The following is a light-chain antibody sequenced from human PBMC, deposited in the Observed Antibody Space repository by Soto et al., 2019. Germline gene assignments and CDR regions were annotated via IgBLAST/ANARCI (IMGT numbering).Light chain of an antibody. CDR3: QQRSNWRT. Sequence: EIVLTQSPSTLSLSPGERATLSCRASQSVSSYLAWYQQKPGQAPRLLIYDASNRATGIPARFSGSGSGTGFTLTISSLDPEVFAVYYCQQRSNWRTFGQGTKVEIK. V-gene: IGKV3-11*01. J-gene: IGKJ1*01. CDR1: QSVSSY. CDR2: DAS.